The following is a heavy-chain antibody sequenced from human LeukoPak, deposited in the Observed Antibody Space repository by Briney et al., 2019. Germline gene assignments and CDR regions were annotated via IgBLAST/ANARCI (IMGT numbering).Heavy chain of an antibody. D-gene: IGHD5-18*01. CDR3: ARDGDAVMVDFDY. J-gene: IGHJ4*02. Sequence: ASVKVSCKTSGYTFTDYYFYWLRQAPGQGLEWMAWIYPNSGATRYAQKFQGRITVTRDTSISTAYMELRTLTSDDTAVYYCARDGDAVMVDFDYWGQGTLVTVSS. CDR2: IYPNSGAT. CDR1: GYTFTDYY. V-gene: IGHV1-2*02.